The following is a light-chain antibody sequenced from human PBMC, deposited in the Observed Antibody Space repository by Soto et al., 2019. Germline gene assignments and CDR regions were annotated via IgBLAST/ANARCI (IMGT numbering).Light chain of an antibody. CDR2: AAS. Sequence: EIVLTQSPGTLSSSPGERVTLSCRASQSVPSDYLAWYQHKPGQAPGLLIFAASSRATGIPDRFSGSGSGTDFTLTISSLEPEDFAVYYCQQCYNWPQWTFGQGTKVDIK. J-gene: IGKJ1*01. CDR3: QQCYNWPQWT. V-gene: IGKV3D-20*02. CDR1: QSVPSDY.